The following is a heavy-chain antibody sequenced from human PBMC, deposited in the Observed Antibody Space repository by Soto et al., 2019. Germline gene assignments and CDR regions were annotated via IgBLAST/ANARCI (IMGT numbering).Heavy chain of an antibody. CDR1: GFTFSSYS. CDR3: ARDEDSSGPFDY. Sequence: GVLRLSCAASGFTFSSYSMNWVRQAPGKGLEWVSSISSSSSYIYYADSVKGRFTISRDNAKNSLYLQMNSLRAEDTAVYYCARDEDSSGPFDYWGQGTLVTVSS. J-gene: IGHJ4*02. D-gene: IGHD3-22*01. CDR2: ISSSSSYI. V-gene: IGHV3-21*01.